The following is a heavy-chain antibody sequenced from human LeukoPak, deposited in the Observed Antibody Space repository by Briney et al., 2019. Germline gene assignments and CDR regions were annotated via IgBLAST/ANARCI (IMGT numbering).Heavy chain of an antibody. V-gene: IGHV3-33*01. CDR2: IWYDGTKK. Sequence: GGSLRLSCAASGFTFSSYAMHWVRQAPGKGLERVAVIWYDGTKKFYADSVEGRFIISRDNSKNTLYLQMNSLRAEDTAVYYCARGYNWNDFDYWGQGTLVTVSS. CDR1: GFTFSSYA. CDR3: ARGYNWNDFDY. J-gene: IGHJ4*02. D-gene: IGHD1-1*01.